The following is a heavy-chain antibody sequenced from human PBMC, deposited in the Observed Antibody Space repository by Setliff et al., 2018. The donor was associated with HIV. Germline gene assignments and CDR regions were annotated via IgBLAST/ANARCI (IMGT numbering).Heavy chain of an antibody. J-gene: IGHJ4*02. CDR3: AKKALGSEYYLDY. V-gene: IGHV3-21*01. CDR1: GFTFSSYT. Sequence: GSLRLSCAASGFTFSSYTMHWVRQAPGKGLEWVASISGGGKSIYYADSVKGRFTISRDNADRSLYLQMNSLRAEDTAVYFCAKKALGSEYYLDYWGQGTLVTVSS. CDR2: ISGGGKSI. D-gene: IGHD3-16*01.